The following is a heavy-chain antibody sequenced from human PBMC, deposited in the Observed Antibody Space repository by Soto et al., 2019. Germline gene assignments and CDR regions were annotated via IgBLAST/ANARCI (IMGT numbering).Heavy chain of an antibody. D-gene: IGHD3-10*01. CDR1: GFTFSSYS. CDR2: ISSSSSTI. CDR3: ARSLATFTHSTWFGFEA. V-gene: IGHV3-48*01. Sequence: EVQLVASGGGLVQPGGSLRLSCAASGFTFSSYSMNWVRQAPGKGLEWVSYISSSSSTIYYADSVKGRFTISRDNAKNSLYLQMNSLRAEDTAVYYCARSLATFTHSTWFGFEAWGQGTLVTVSS. J-gene: IGHJ5*02.